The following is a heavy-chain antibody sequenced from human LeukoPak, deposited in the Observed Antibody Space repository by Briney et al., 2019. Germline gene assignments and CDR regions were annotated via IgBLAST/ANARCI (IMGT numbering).Heavy chain of an antibody. Sequence: SETLSLTCTVSGGSISSYYWNWIRQPPGKGLEWIGYISYSGSTNYNPSLRSRVTISVDTSKNQFSLKLSSVTAADAAVYYCASFGYGAPFDYWGQGTLVTVSS. CDR3: ASFGYGAPFDY. V-gene: IGHV4-59*01. CDR1: GGSISSYY. D-gene: IGHD4-17*01. CDR2: ISYSGST. J-gene: IGHJ4*02.